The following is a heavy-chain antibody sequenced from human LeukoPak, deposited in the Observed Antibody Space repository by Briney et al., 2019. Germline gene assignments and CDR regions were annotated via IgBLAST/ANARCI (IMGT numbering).Heavy chain of an antibody. J-gene: IGHJ5*02. Sequence: ASVKVSCKASGYTFISYYMHWARQAPGQGLEWMGIINPSGGSTSYAQKFQGRVTMTRDMSTSTVYMELSSLRSEDTAVYYCARDRPPPGNWFDPWGQGTLVTVSS. CDR2: INPSGGST. V-gene: IGHV1-46*01. CDR1: GYTFISYY. CDR3: ARDRPPPGNWFDP.